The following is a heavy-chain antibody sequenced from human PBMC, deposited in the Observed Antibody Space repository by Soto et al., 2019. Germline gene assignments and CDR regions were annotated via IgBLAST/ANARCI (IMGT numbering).Heavy chain of an antibody. CDR3: AKSPNFYCSSPNCYKYYFDH. CDR1: GFTFSTYV. Sequence: SLRLSCAASGFTFSTYVKHWVRQTTGKGLEWVAVISYDGSEKYYVDSVKGRFTISKDNSKNTLYLQMNSLRPEDTAVYYCAKSPNFYCSSPNCYKYYFDHWGQGTRVTVS. D-gene: IGHD2-2*02. CDR2: ISYDGSEK. J-gene: IGHJ4*02. V-gene: IGHV3-30*18.